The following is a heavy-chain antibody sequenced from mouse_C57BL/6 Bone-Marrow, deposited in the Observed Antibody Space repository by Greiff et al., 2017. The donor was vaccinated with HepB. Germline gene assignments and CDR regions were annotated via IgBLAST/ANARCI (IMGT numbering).Heavy chain of an antibody. CDR3: ARSGVITTVVATDYYAMDY. V-gene: IGHV1-72*01. CDR2: IDPNSGGT. CDR1: GYTFTSYW. J-gene: IGHJ4*01. Sequence: VQLQQPGAELVKPGASVKLSCKASGYTFTSYWMHWVKQRPGRGLEWIGRIDPNSGGTKYNEKFKSKATLTVDKPSSTAYMQLSSLTSEDSAVYYCARSGVITTVVATDYYAMDYWGQGTSVTVSS. D-gene: IGHD1-1*01.